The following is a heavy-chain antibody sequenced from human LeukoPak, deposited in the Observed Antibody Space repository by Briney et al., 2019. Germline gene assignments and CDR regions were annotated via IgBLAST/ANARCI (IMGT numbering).Heavy chain of an antibody. CDR3: ASIWERWLLPAYNWFDP. J-gene: IGHJ5*02. CDR1: GFTFSTYD. CDR2: IGTAGDT. Sequence: GGSLRLSCAASGFTFSTYDMHWVRQATGKGLEWVSAIGTAGDTFYPVSVKGRFTISRENAKNSLYLQMNSLRAEDTAVYYCASIWERWLLPAYNWFDPWGQGTLVTVSS. V-gene: IGHV3-13*01. D-gene: IGHD3-22*01.